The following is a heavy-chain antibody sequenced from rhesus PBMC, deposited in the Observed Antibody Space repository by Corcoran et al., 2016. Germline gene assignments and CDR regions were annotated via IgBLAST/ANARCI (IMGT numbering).Heavy chain of an antibody. J-gene: IGHJ5-1*01. V-gene: IGHV4-160*01. CDR3: ARGWSPTRCDV. Sequence: QVQLQESGPGLVKPSETLSLTCAVSGGSFSSYWWGWIRQPPGKGLEWIGSIYCRSGDTEDNPSLKSRATISRDTSKNQFSLKLSSVTAADTAVYYCARGWSPTRCDVWGPGVLVTVSS. CDR1: GGSFSSYW. D-gene: IGHD2-39*02. CDR2: IYCRSGDT.